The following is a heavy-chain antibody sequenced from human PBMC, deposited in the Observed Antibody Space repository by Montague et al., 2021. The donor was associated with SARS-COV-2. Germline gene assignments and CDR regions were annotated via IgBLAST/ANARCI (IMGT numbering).Heavy chain of an antibody. CDR1: GFTFRTYW. CDR3: VTFKHCPSSSCAVAHDYLYSGMDV. CDR2: IKEDGGET. D-gene: IGHD3-16*01. Sequence: SLRLSCAASGFTFRTYWMTWVRQAPGKGLEWVANIKEDGGETYYVDSVRGRFSISRDNAQNSLYLRMNRLRSDDTAIYYCVTFKHCPSSSCAVAHDYLYSGMDVWGQGTTVIVSS. V-gene: IGHV3-7*01. J-gene: IGHJ6*02.